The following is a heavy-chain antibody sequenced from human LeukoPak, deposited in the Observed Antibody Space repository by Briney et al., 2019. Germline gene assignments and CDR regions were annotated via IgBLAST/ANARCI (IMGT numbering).Heavy chain of an antibody. CDR1: GGTFSSYA. CDR2: IIPIFGTA. V-gene: IGHV1-69*13. J-gene: IGHJ4*02. Sequence: GASVKVSCKASGGTFSSYAISWVRQAPGQGLEWMGGIIPIFGTANYAQKFQGRVTITADESTSTAYMELSSLRSEDTAVYYCARLHAMENDEAGLKGDFDYWGQGTLVTVSS. D-gene: IGHD6-13*01. CDR3: ARLHAMENDEAGLKGDFDY.